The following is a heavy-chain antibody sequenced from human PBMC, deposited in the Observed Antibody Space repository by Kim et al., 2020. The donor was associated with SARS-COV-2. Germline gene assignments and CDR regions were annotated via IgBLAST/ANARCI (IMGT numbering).Heavy chain of an antibody. J-gene: IGHJ6*02. CDR2: IKSKTDGGTT. CDR1: GFTFSNAW. CDR3: TAPAGNYGNYGLDV. Sequence: GGSLRLSCAASGFTFSNAWMNWVRQVPGKGLEWVGRIKSKTDGGTTDYAAPVKGRFTISRDDSKNTLYVEMNSLKIEDTAVYYCTAPAGNYGNYGLDVWGQGTTVTVSS. V-gene: IGHV3-15*01. D-gene: IGHD4-17*01.